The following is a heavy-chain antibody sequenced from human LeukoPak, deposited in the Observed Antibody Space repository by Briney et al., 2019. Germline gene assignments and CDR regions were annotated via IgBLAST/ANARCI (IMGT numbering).Heavy chain of an antibody. CDR3: ARSLKAITFGGVSNPFDI. V-gene: IGHV4-59*01. D-gene: IGHD3-16*01. CDR1: GGSISGYY. CDR2: IYYSGIT. J-gene: IGHJ3*02. Sequence: SETLSLTCTVSGGSISGYYWNWIRQPPGKGLEWIVYIYYSGITNYNPSLKSRVTISVDTSKNQFSLKLSSVTDADRAVYYCARSLKAITFGGVSNPFDIWGQGTMVTVSS.